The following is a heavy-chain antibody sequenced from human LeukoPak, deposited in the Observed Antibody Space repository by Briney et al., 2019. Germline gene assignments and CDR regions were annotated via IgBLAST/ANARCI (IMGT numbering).Heavy chain of an antibody. CDR2: ISSSGSTI. J-gene: IGHJ4*02. D-gene: IGHD2-15*01. Sequence: GGSLRLSCAASGFTFSDYYMSWIRQAPGKGLEWVSXISSSGSTIYYADSVKGRFTISRDNAKNSLYLQMNSLRAEDTAVYYCARPYXXXXXCYSGDYWGQGTLVTVSS. CDR1: GFTFSDYY. CDR3: ARPYXXXXXCYSGDY. V-gene: IGHV3-11*01.